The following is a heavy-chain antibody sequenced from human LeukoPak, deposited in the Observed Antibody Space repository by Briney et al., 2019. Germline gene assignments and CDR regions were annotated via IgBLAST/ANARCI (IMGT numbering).Heavy chain of an antibody. CDR3: AKDLGAVLKQLVPVRPWGYYFDY. Sequence: GGSLRLSCAASGFSFGTYDVCWVRQAPGRGLEWVSTIDGTSTYTNYADSVKGRFTISRDNSKNTLYLQMNSLRAEDTAVYYCAKDLGAVLKQLVPVRPWGYYFDYWGQGTLVTVSS. J-gene: IGHJ4*02. CDR2: IDGTSTYT. D-gene: IGHD6-6*01. V-gene: IGHV3-23*01. CDR1: GFSFGTYD.